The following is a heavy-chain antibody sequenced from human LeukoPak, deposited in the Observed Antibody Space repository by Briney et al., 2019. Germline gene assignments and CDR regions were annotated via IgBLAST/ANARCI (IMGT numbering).Heavy chain of an antibody. Sequence: PGGSLRLSCAAPGFTFSDYYVTWIRQAPGKGLEWVSYISRSGSSVTTTHNADSVKGRFTISRDNAKNSLYLQMNSLRAEDTAVYYCNWLGKSDVFDIWGQGTMVTVSS. CDR1: GFTFSDYY. V-gene: IGHV3-11*04. D-gene: IGHD6-19*01. J-gene: IGHJ3*02. CDR3: NWLGKSDVFDI. CDR2: ISRSGSSVTTT.